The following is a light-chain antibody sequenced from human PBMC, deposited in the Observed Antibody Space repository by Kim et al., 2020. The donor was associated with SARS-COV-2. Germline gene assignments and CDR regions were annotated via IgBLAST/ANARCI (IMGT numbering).Light chain of an antibody. J-gene: IGLJ3*02. V-gene: IGLV2-8*01. Sequence: QSALTQPPSASGSLGQSVTISCTGTSSDVGAYNYVSWYRQHPGKAPKLMVYEVTKRPSGVPDRFSGSKSGNTASLTVSGLQAEDEADYYCSSYAGNRYWVCGGGNQLTVL. CDR1: SSDVGAYNY. CDR3: SSYAGNRYWV. CDR2: EVT.